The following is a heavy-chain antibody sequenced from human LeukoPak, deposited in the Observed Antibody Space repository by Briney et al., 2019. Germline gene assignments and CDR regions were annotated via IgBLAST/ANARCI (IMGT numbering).Heavy chain of an antibody. Sequence: GGSLRLSCAASGFTVSSNYMSWVRQAPGKGLEWVSVIYSGVSTYYADSVKGRFTISRDNAKNSLYLQMNSLRAEDTAVYYCARDWGGVRGVTASDFWGQGTLVTVSS. CDR1: GFTVSSNY. V-gene: IGHV3-53*01. CDR3: ARDWGGVRGVTASDF. D-gene: IGHD3-10*01. J-gene: IGHJ4*02. CDR2: IYSGVST.